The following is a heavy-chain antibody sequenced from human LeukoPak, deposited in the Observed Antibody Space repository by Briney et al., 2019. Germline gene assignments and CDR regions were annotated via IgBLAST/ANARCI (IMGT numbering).Heavy chain of an antibody. Sequence: AGGSLRLSCAASGFTFSSYGMHWVRQAPGKGLEWVAVIWYDGSNKYYADSVKGRFTISRDNSKNTLYLQMNSLRAEDTAVYYCARAGYCSGGSCYFDYWGQGTLVTVSS. V-gene: IGHV3-33*01. J-gene: IGHJ4*02. CDR1: GFTFSSYG. CDR2: IWYDGSNK. CDR3: ARAGYCSGGSCYFDY. D-gene: IGHD2-15*01.